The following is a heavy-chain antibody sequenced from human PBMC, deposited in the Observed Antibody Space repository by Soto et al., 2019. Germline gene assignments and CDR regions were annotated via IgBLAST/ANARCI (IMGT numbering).Heavy chain of an antibody. J-gene: IGHJ6*03. Sequence: QVQLVQYGAEVKKPGASVKVSCKASGYTFTSYDINWVRQATGQGLEWMGWMNPNSGNTGYAQKFQGRVTMTRNTSISTAYMELSSLRSEDTAVYYCARGRRYCSGGSCSSSDYYYYMEVWGKGTTVTVSS. V-gene: IGHV1-8*01. CDR1: GYTFTSYD. CDR2: MNPNSGNT. D-gene: IGHD2-15*01. CDR3: ARGRRYCSGGSCSSSDYYYYMEV.